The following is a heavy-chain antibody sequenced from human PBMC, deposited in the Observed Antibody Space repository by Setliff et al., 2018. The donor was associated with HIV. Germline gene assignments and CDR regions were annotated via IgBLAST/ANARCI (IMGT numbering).Heavy chain of an antibody. CDR3: ARIVRWELVATSTFFYYYMDV. V-gene: IGHV4-39*01. CDR2: IYYTGST. Sequence: SETLSLTCTVSGGPFSSSSYYWGWIRQPPGKGLEYIGNIYYTGSTHHNPSPESRVATSVDTSKNQFSLKLSSVTAADTAVYYCARIVRWELVATSTFFYYYMDVWGKGTTVTVSS. CDR1: GGPFSSSSYY. J-gene: IGHJ6*03. D-gene: IGHD1-26*01.